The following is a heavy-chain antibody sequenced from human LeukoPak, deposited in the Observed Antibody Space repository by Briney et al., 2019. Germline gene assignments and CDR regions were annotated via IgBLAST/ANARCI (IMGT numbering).Heavy chain of an antibody. CDR2: IYSGGIT. CDR1: GFTVSSKF. J-gene: IGHJ4*02. CDR3: AKDEVTSGGGLDY. Sequence: GGSLRLSCAASGFTVSSKFMHWVRQAPGKGLEWVSVIYSGGITYYADSVKGRFTVSRDNSRNTMYLHTNSLKVEDTAVYYCAKDEVTSGGGLDYWGQGTLVTVSS. D-gene: IGHD3-16*01. V-gene: IGHV3-53*01.